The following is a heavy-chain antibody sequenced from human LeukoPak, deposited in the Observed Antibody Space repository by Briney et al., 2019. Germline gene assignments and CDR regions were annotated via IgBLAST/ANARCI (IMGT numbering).Heavy chain of an antibody. J-gene: IGHJ5*02. CDR2: INPMFGIA. Sequence: GASVKVSCKTSGGTFNSHIFSWVRQAPGQGLEWMGRINPMFGIANYAQNFQGRVTITADKSTSTAYVELSSLTSDDTAVYYCASLADTSDYYVDPWGQGTLVTVSS. CDR3: ASLADTSDYYVDP. V-gene: IGHV1-69*02. D-gene: IGHD3-22*01. CDR1: GGTFNSHI.